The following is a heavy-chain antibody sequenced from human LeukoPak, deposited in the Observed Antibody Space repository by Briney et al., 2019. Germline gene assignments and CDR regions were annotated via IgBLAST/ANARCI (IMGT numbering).Heavy chain of an antibody. J-gene: IGHJ4*02. CDR3: AREVLLWFGELTNPLDY. CDR1: GYTFTSYD. CDR2: MNPNSGNT. V-gene: IGHV1-8*01. D-gene: IGHD3-10*01. Sequence: GASVKVSCKASGYTFTSYDINWVRQATGQGLEWMGWMNPNSGNTGYAQKFQGRVTMTRNTPISTAYMELSSLRSEDTAVYYCAREVLLWFGELTNPLDYWGQGTLVTVSS.